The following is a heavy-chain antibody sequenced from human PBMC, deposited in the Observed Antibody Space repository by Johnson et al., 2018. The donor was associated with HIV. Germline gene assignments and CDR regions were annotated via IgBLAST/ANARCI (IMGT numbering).Heavy chain of an antibody. Sequence: VQLVESGGGVVRPGGSLRLSCAASGFTFDDYGMSWVRQAPGKGLEWVSGINWNGAYTGCADSVKGRFTISRDNAKNSLYLQMNSLRAEDTAVYYCAREPALVGANGGWGAFDIWGQDTGHRLF. D-gene: IGHD1-26*01. J-gene: IGHJ3*02. CDR3: AREPALVGANGGWGAFDI. V-gene: IGHV3-20*04. CDR2: INWNGAYT. CDR1: GFTFDDYG.